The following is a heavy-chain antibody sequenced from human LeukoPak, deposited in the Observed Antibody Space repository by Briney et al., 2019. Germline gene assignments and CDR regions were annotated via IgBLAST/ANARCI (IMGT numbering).Heavy chain of an antibody. CDR1: GGSVSSYY. D-gene: IGHD5-18*01. CDR2: IYYSGST. J-gene: IGHJ4*02. CDR3: ARGDTAMVR. Sequence: PSETLSLTCTVSGGSVSSYYWSWIRQPPGRGLEWIGYIYYSGSTNYNPSLKSRVTISVDTSKNQFSLKLSSVTAADTAVYYCARGDTAMVRWGQGTLVTVSS. V-gene: IGHV4-59*02.